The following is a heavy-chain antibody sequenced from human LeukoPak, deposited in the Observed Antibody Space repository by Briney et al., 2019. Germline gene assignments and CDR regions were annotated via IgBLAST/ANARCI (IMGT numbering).Heavy chain of an antibody. CDR2: INPSGGST. J-gene: IGHJ3*02. D-gene: IGHD6-13*01. Sequence: GASVKVSCKASGYTFTSYYMHWVRQAPGQGLEWMGIINPSGGSTSYAQKFQGRATMTRDTSTSTVYMELSSLRSEDTAVYYCARERTLAAAGTSDAFDIWGQGTMVTVSS. V-gene: IGHV1-46*01. CDR1: GYTFTSYY. CDR3: ARERTLAAAGTSDAFDI.